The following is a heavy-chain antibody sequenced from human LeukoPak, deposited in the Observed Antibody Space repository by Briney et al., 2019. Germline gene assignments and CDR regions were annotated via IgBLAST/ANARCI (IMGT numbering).Heavy chain of an antibody. CDR2: INHSGST. CDR3: ARARFWSGYYTPNWFDP. CDR1: GGSFSAYY. J-gene: IGHJ5*02. D-gene: IGHD3-3*01. V-gene: IGHV4-34*01. Sequence: SETLSLTCAVYGGSFSAYYWSWIRQPPGKGLEWIGEINHSGSTNYNPSLKSRVTISVDTSKNQFSLKLSSVTAADTAVYYCARARFWSGYYTPNWFDPWGQGTLVTVSS.